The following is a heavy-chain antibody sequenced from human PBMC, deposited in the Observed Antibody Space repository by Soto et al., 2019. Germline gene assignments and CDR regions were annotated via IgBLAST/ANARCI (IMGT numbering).Heavy chain of an antibody. CDR2: IDYSGTI. CDR1: GGSISSSPYA. V-gene: IGHV4-39*01. D-gene: IGHD3-3*01. Sequence: QLQLQESGPGLVEPSETLSLTCNASGGSISSSPYAWGWIRQSPGKGLEWIGTIDYSGTIYYNPSLKSRITISVDTSKNQISLRLSSVTAADTAVYYCARHVHNQGYEYYFDSWGQGTLVTVSS. J-gene: IGHJ4*02. CDR3: ARHVHNQGYEYYFDS.